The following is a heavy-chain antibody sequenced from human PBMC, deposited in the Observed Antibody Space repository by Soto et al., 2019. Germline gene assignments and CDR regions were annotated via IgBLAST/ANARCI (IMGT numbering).Heavy chain of an antibody. D-gene: IGHD3-10*01. CDR3: ARALKTMVRGVIRTNDAFDI. V-gene: IGHV1-2*04. Sequence: GASVKVSCKASGYTFTGYYMHWVRQAPRQGLEWMGWINPNSGGTNYAQKFQGWVTMTRDTSISTAYMELSRLRSDDTAVYYCARALKTMVRGVIRTNDAFDIWGQGTMVTVSS. J-gene: IGHJ3*02. CDR2: INPNSGGT. CDR1: GYTFTGYY.